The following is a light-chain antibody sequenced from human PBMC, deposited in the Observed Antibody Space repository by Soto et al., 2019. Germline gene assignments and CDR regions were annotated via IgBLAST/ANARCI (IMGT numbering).Light chain of an antibody. CDR1: QRVSSS. CDR3: QRRSNWPQT. J-gene: IGKJ2*01. Sequence: EIVLTQSPATLSLSPGDRATLSCTASQRVSSSLAWYQQQPGQAPSLLIYEASLRATGIPARFSGSGYGTDVILTSSSLEPEDFAGYYCQRRSNWPQTFGHRTKLHIK. CDR2: EAS. V-gene: IGKV3-11*01.